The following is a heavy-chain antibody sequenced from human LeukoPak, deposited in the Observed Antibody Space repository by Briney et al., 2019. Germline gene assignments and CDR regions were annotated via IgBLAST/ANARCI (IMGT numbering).Heavy chain of an antibody. D-gene: IGHD1-26*01. Sequence: SETLSLTCTVSGGSISSSSYYWGWIRQPPGKGLEWIGSIYYSGSTYYNPSLKSRVTISVDTSKNQFSLKLSSVTAADTAVYYCARAYSGLLPFDYWGQGTLVTVSS. CDR3: ARAYSGLLPFDY. J-gene: IGHJ4*02. CDR1: GGSISSSSYY. CDR2: IYYSGST. V-gene: IGHV4-39*01.